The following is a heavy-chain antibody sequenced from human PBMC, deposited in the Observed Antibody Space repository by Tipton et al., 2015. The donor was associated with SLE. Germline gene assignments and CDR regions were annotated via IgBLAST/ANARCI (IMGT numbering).Heavy chain of an antibody. J-gene: IGHJ6*02. V-gene: IGHV4-59*11. CDR1: GDSISGQY. CDR2: IYYSGTT. CDR3: ARANSSSWYGVDYYGMDV. D-gene: IGHD6-13*01. Sequence: TLSLTCTVSGDSISGQYWSWIRQPPGKGLEWIGYIYYSGTTNYNPSLKRRVTISVDTSKNQFSLKLSSVTAADTAVYYCARANSSSWYGVDYYGMDVWGQGTTVTVSS.